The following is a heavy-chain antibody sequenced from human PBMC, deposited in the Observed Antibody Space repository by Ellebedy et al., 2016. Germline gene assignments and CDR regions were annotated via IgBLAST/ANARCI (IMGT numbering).Heavy chain of an antibody. CDR2: VSMFGGGE. CDR1: GFTVTNDY. V-gene: IGHV3-53*01. J-gene: IGHJ4*02. CDR3: ARPLHLGDLSLPGLDY. D-gene: IGHD3-16*02. Sequence: GGSLRLXCVASGFTVTNDYMTWVRQAPGKGLEWVAVVSMFGGGEYYADSVNGRFTMSRDNFKNTVFLQMSRLRPEDTARYFCARPLHLGDLSLPGLDYWGQGALVTVSS.